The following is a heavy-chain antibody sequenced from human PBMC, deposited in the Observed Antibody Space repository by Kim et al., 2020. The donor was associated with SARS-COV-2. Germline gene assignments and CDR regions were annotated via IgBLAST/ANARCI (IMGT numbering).Heavy chain of an antibody. CDR3: ARDPLYYDFWSGYPFFDY. Sequence: ASVKVSCKASGYTFTSYGISWVRQAPGQGLEWMGWISAHNGNTNYAQKLQGRVTMTTDTSTSTAYMELRSLRSDDTAVYYCARDPLYYDFWSGYPFFDYWGQGTLVTVSS. CDR1: GYTFTSYG. D-gene: IGHD3-3*01. V-gene: IGHV1-18*01. J-gene: IGHJ4*02. CDR2: ISAHNGNT.